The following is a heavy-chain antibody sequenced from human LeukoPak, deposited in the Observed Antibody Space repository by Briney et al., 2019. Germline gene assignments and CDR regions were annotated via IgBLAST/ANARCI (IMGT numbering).Heavy chain of an antibody. CDR3: ARANLFTGRDAFDI. D-gene: IGHD1-14*01. J-gene: IGHJ3*02. Sequence: SETLSLTCSVSSDSISIYYWSWIRQPPGKGLEWIGYIYNSGSTNYNPSLKSRVTISVDTSKNQFSLKLTSVTAADTAVYYCARANLFTGRDAFDIWGQGTMVTVSS. V-gene: IGHV4-59*01. CDR2: IYNSGST. CDR1: SDSISIYY.